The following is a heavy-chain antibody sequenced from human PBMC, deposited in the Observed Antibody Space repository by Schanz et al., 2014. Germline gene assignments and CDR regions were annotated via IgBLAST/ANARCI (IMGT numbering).Heavy chain of an antibody. CDR1: GFTFDKYA. CDR2: ISTSGTYM. J-gene: IGHJ4*02. D-gene: IGHD5-18*01. Sequence: EVQLVESGGGLVQPGKSLRLSCAASGFTFDKYAMHWVRQAPGRGLEWVSSISTSGTYMYIADSLKGRLTISRDDAKKTMYLQMNNLRAEDTAVYYCVRVSFADPRLYRGMDRDIDYWGQGTLVTVSS. V-gene: IGHV3-21*01. CDR3: VRVSFADPRLYRGMDRDIDY.